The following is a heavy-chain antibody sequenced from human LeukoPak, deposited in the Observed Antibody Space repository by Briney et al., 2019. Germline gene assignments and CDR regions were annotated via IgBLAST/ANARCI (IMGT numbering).Heavy chain of an antibody. CDR3: ARDFSGWYKAFDI. D-gene: IGHD6-19*01. CDR1: GVSISIYY. J-gene: IGHJ3*02. V-gene: IGHV4-4*07. Sequence: SETLSLTCTGSGVSISIYYWSWIRQPAGKGLEWIGRIYTSGSTDYNPSLKSRVTISVDKSKNQFSLKLSAVTAAETAVYYCARDFSGWYKAFDIWGQGTMVTVSS. CDR2: IYTSGST.